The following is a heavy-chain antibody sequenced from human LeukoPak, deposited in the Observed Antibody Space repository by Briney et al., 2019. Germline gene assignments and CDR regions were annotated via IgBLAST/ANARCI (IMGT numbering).Heavy chain of an antibody. Sequence: ASVKVSCKASGYTFTSYGISWVRQAPGQGLEWMGWISAYNGNTNYAQKLQGRVTMTTDTSTSTAYMELRSLRSDDTAVYYCARDLRDWFGESPRLNDYWGQGTLVTVSS. V-gene: IGHV1-18*01. D-gene: IGHD3-10*01. CDR3: ARDLRDWFGESPRLNDY. CDR2: ISAYNGNT. J-gene: IGHJ4*02. CDR1: GYTFTSYG.